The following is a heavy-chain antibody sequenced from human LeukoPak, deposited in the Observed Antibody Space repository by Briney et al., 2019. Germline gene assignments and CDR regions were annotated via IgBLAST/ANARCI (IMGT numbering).Heavy chain of an antibody. CDR1: GFTFSSYG. Sequence: PGGSLRLSCAASGFTFSSYGMHWVRQAPGKGLEWVAVIWYDGSNKYYADSVKGRFTISRDNSKNTLYLQMNSLRAEDTAVYYCATIPESYDFWSGSGFDYWGQGTLVTVSS. J-gene: IGHJ4*02. D-gene: IGHD3-3*01. V-gene: IGHV3-33*01. CDR3: ATIPESYDFWSGSGFDY. CDR2: IWYDGSNK.